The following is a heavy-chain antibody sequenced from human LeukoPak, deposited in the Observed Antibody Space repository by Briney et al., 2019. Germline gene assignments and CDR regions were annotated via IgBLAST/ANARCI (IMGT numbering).Heavy chain of an antibody. CDR3: ARDRGYCSSTSCYVRRNDAFDI. CDR2: IYYSGST. D-gene: IGHD2-2*01. J-gene: IGHJ3*02. Sequence: SETLSLTCTVSGGSISSYYWSWIRQPPGKGLEWIGYIYYSGSTNYNPSLKSRVTISVNTSKNQFSLKLSSVTAADTAVYYCARDRGYCSSTSCYVRRNDAFDIWGQGTMVTVSS. V-gene: IGHV4-59*01. CDR1: GGSISSYY.